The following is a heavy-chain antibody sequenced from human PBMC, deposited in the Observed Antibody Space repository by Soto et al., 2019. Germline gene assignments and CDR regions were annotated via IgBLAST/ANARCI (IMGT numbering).Heavy chain of an antibody. D-gene: IGHD3-9*01. CDR1: GFTFTSSA. CDR2: IVVGSGNT. V-gene: IGHV1-58*02. J-gene: IGHJ3*02. Sequence: SVKVSCKASGFTFTSSAMQWVRQARGQRLEWIGWIVVGSGNTNYAQKFQERVTITRDMSTSTAYMELSSLRSEDTAVYYCAAASYYDILSPPAFDIRGQGTMVTVSS. CDR3: AAASYYDILSPPAFDI.